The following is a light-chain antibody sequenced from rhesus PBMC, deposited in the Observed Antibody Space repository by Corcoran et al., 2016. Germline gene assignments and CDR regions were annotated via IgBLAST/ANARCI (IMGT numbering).Light chain of an antibody. CDR2: EAS. J-gene: IGKJ4*01. V-gene: IGKV1-22*01. CDR1: LGITND. Sequence: DIQMTQSPSSLSASVGDRVTITCRASLGITNDLAWYQQQLGEPPKPVIYEASLLHGGLPSRFSGSGSGADFTLPVSSLQSEYFVTYYCQHYFTTPLTFGGGTKVELE. CDR3: QHYFTTPLT.